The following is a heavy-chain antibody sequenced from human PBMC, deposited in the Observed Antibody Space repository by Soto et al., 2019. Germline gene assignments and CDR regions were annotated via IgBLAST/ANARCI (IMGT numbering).Heavy chain of an antibody. D-gene: IGHD3-3*01. CDR1: GFTFSDHY. Sequence: GGSLRLSCAASGFTFSDHYMSLIRQAPGKGLELVSYISSSTFYTNYADSVKGRFTISRDNAKNSLYLQMNSLRAEDTAVYYCARDFDMAYDFWSGPHDAFDIWGQGTMVTVSS. CDR2: ISSSTFYT. CDR3: ARDFDMAYDFWSGPHDAFDI. J-gene: IGHJ3*02. V-gene: IGHV3-11*06.